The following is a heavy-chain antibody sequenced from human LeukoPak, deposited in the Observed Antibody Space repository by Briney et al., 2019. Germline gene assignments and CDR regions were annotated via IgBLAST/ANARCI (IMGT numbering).Heavy chain of an antibody. CDR2: IYYSGRT. V-gene: IGHV4-59*08. CDR1: GGSISSDY. Sequence: PSETLSLTCTVSGGSISSDYWTWIRQPPGKRLEWIRYIYYSGRTNYNPSLTSRVTISVDTSKNQFFLKLNSMTAADTAVYYCARHGTNWADDAFDVWGQGTMVTVSS. J-gene: IGHJ3*01. D-gene: IGHD1-1*01. CDR3: ARHGTNWADDAFDV.